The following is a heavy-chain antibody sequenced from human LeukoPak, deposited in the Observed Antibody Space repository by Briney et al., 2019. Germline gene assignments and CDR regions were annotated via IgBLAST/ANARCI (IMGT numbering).Heavy chain of an antibody. CDR1: GFTVSSNY. V-gene: IGHV3-53*01. J-gene: IGHJ4*02. D-gene: IGHD6-19*01. Sequence: GGSLRLSCAASGFTVSSNYMSWVRQALGKGLEWVSVIYSGGSTYYADSVKGRFTISRDNSKNTLYLQMNSLRAEDTAVYYCARAQWLGYFDYWGQGTLVTVSS. CDR3: ARAQWLGYFDY. CDR2: IYSGGST.